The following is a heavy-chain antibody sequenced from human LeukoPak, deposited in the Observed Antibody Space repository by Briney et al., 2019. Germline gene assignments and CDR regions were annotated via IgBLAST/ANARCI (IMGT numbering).Heavy chain of an antibody. J-gene: IGHJ4*02. CDR3: AAVRYGGNPFDY. CDR1: GFTFTSFA. Sequence: SVKVSCKASGFTFTSFAMQWVRQARGQRLEWIGWIVVGSGNTNYAQKFQERVTITRDMSTSTAYMELSSLRSEDTAVYYCAAVRYGGNPFDYWGQGTLVTVSS. V-gene: IGHV1-58*02. D-gene: IGHD4-23*01. CDR2: IVVGSGNT.